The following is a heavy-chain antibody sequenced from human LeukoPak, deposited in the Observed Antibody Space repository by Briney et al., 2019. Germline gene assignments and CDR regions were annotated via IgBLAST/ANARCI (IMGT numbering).Heavy chain of an antibody. V-gene: IGHV4-4*07. CDR1: GGSISSYY. Sequence: SETLSLTCTVSGGSISSYYWSWIRQPAGKGLEWIGRIYTSGSTNYNPSLKSRVTMSVDTSKNQFSLKLSSVTAADTAVYYCARSGLGCSSTSCYNKGLRPSDYWGQGTLVTVSS. CDR3: ARSGLGCSSTSCYNKGLRPSDY. J-gene: IGHJ4*02. CDR2: IYTSGST. D-gene: IGHD2-2*02.